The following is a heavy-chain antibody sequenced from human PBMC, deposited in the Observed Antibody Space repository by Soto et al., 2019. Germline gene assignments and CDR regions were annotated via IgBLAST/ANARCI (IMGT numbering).Heavy chain of an antibody. V-gene: IGHV1-69*06. J-gene: IGHJ1*01. CDR1: GRIFSSFP. D-gene: IGHD1-1*01. Sequence: QVQVVQSGAEVKKPGSSVKISCKASGRIFSSFPTSWVRQVPGQGLEWMGGVISASGSVTYAPKFQGRVTMTAVNSAGIGYMELTSLTSEETAIYYCARVGSRDAYNDALAQWGPGTMVTVSS. CDR2: VISASGSV. CDR3: ARVGSRDAYNDALAQ.